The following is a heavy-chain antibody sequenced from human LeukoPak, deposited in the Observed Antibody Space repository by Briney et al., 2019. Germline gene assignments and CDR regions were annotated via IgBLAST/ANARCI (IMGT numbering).Heavy chain of an antibody. V-gene: IGHV1-24*01. CDR3: ATPRGGKPAFDY. CDR2: FDPEDGET. D-gene: IGHD3-10*01. CDR1: GYTLTELS. J-gene: IGHJ4*02. Sequence: ASVKVSCKVSGYTLTELSMDWVRQAPGKGLEWMGGFDPEDGETIYAQKFQGRVTMTEDTSTDTAYMELSSLRSEDTAVYYCATPRGGKPAFDYWGQGTLVTVSS.